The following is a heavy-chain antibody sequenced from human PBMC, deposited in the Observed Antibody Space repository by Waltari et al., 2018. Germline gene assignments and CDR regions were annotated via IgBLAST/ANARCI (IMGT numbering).Heavy chain of an antibody. V-gene: IGHV3-48*03. J-gene: IGHJ6*02. Sequence: DVQLVESGGALVQPGGSLRLSCAGSGFSFSGFEMNWFRQTPGKGLVWVSNISGSANTKYNEDSVAGRFTISRENAKNSLSLEMNSLRAEDSAVYYCVRETCRDGTCYIVDVWGGGTTVTV. CDR1: GFSFSGFE. CDR3: VRETCRDGTCYIVDV. D-gene: IGHD2-15*01. CDR2: ISGSANTK.